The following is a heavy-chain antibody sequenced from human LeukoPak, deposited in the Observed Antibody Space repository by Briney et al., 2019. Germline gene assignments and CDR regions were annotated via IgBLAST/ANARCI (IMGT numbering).Heavy chain of an antibody. Sequence: ASVKVSCKASGYTFTGYYMHWVRQAPGQGLEWMGWINPNSGGTNYAQKFQGRVTMTRDTSISTAYMELSRLRSDDTAVYYCARDRRAWFGEWRGAFDIWGQGTMVTVSS. CDR1: GYTFTGYY. J-gene: IGHJ3*02. CDR3: ARDRRAWFGEWRGAFDI. D-gene: IGHD3-10*01. CDR2: INPNSGGT. V-gene: IGHV1-2*02.